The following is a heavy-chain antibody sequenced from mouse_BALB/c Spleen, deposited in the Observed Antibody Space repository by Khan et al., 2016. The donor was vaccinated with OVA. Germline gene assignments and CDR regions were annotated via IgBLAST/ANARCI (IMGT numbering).Heavy chain of an antibody. J-gene: IGHJ2*01. CDR2: IFPGRGGT. Sequence: QVQLKQSGPELVKPGTSMKMSCKASGYTFTDYVLNWVKQRTGQGLEWIGEIFPGRGGTYYNEKFKGKATLTADKSSNTVYMQLSSLTSDDSAVYFCASSGYCSLVYWGQGTTLTVSS. D-gene: IGHD2-12*01. V-gene: IGHV1-77*01. CDR3: ASSGYCSLVY. CDR1: GYTFTDYV.